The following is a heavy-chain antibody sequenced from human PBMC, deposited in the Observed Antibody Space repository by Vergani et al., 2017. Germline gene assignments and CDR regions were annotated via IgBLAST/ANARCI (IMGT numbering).Heavy chain of an antibody. J-gene: IGHJ6*04. V-gene: IGHV3-21*01. CDR1: GFTFSSYS. Sequence: EVQLVESGGGLVKPGGSLRLSCAASGFTFSSYSMNWVRQAPGKGLEWVSSISSSSSYIYYADSVRGRFSISRDNSKNTLYLQMNSLRTEDTANYYCRGEMDVWGKGTTVTVSS. CDR2: ISSSSSYI. CDR3: RGEMDV.